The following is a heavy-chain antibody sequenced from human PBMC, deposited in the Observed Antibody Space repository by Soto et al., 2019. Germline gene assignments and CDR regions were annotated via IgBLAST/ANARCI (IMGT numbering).Heavy chain of an antibody. CDR1: GFTCSRYW. J-gene: IGHJ5*02. CDR2: INSDGSMT. CDR3: VRGKDQYNTLTCSYYDQ. V-gene: IGHV3-74*01. Sequence: GGSLRLSCAASGFTCSRYWMHWVRQAPGEGLMWVSRINSDGSMTSYADSVKGRFTISRDNAKNTVYLHMNSLRAEDTARYYCVRGKDQYNTLTCSYYDQWGQGTLVTVSS. D-gene: IGHD1-20*01.